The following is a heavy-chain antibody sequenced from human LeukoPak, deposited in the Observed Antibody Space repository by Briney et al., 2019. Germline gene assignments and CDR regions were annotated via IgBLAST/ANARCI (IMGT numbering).Heavy chain of an antibody. D-gene: IGHD4-17*01. V-gene: IGHV4-59*01. Sequence: SETLSLTCTVSGGSISSYYWSWIRQPPGKGLEWIGYIYYSGSTNYNPSLKSRVTISVATSKNQSSLTLSSVTSADTAGFSFARGRDEDYDAYYMDGWGKGTTVTVS. J-gene: IGHJ6*03. CDR1: GGSISSYY. CDR3: ARGRDEDYDAYYMDG. CDR2: IYYSGST.